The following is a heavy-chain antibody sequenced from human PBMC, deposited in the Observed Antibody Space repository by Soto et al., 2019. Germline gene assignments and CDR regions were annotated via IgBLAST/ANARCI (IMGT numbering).Heavy chain of an antibody. CDR1: GFTFSSSG. V-gene: IGHV3-30*18. CDR2: ISYDGSNK. D-gene: IGHD5-18*01. J-gene: IGHJ4*02. CDR3: TKDPKLSVVTAMGVLYSFDD. Sequence: VQSPRLSCAASGFTFSSSGMHWVRQAPGKGLEWGAVISYDGSNKYYADSVKGRFTISRDNSKSTLYLQMNSLSAEDAAVYYWTKDPKLSVVTAMGVLYSFDDWGQGPLVTVAS.